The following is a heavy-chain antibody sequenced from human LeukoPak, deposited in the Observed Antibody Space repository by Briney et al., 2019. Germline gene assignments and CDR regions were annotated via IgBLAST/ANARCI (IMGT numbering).Heavy chain of an antibody. D-gene: IGHD3-16*02. J-gene: IGHJ4*02. CDR1: SGSINSYW. CDR2: IYTTGMT. V-gene: IGHV4-4*07. CDR3: ARAGYTISSYRFDY. Sequence: SETLSLTCSVSSGSINSYWWSWIRQPAGKGLEFIGRIYTTGMTNYNPSLKSRVSMSVDTSKNQLSLELRSVTAADTAVYFCARAGYTISSYRFDYWGQGALVTVSS.